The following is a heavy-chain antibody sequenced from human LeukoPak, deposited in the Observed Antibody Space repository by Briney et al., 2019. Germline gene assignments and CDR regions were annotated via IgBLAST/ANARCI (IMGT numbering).Heavy chain of an antibody. J-gene: IGHJ5*02. D-gene: IGHD2-2*01. CDR3: ARHSSTSFRSFDP. CDR1: GGSISSSSYY. V-gene: IGHV4-39*01. Sequence: SETLSLTCTVSGGSISSSSYYWGWIRQPPGKGLEWIGSIYYSGSTYYNPSLKSRVTISVDTSKNQFSLKLSSVTAADTAVYYCARHSSTSFRSFDPWGQGTLVTVSS. CDR2: IYYSGST.